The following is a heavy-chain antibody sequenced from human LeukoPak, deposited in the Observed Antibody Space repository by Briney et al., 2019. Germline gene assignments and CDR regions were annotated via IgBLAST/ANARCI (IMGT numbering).Heavy chain of an antibody. D-gene: IGHD2-2*01. CDR2: ISSSGNTI. CDR1: GFTFSSYE. J-gene: IGHJ5*02. CDR3: ARAGRVQATTNWFDP. Sequence: GGSLRLSCAASGFTFSSYEMNWVRQAPGQGLECVSYISSSGNTIYYADSVTGRFTISRDNAKNSLYLKMNSLRDEDTAVYYCARAGRVQATTNWFDPWGQGTLVTVSS. V-gene: IGHV3-48*03.